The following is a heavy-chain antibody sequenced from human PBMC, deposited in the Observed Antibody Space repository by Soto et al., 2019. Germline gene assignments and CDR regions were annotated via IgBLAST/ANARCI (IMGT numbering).Heavy chain of an antibody. V-gene: IGHV1-3*01. Sequence: ASVKVSCKASGYTFTSYAMHWVRQAPGQRLEWMGWINAGNGNTKYSQKFQGRVTMTEDASTDTAYMELSSLRSEDTAVYYCATGIDYYYDSSGYYFGYWGQGTLVTVSS. J-gene: IGHJ4*02. CDR2: INAGNGNT. CDR3: ATGIDYYYDSSGYYFGY. D-gene: IGHD3-22*01. CDR1: GYTFTSYA.